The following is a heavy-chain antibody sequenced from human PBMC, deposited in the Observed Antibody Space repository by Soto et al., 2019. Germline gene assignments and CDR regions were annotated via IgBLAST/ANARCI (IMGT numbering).Heavy chain of an antibody. J-gene: IGHJ4*02. D-gene: IGHD2-21*01. V-gene: IGHV3-74*01. Sequence: PGGSLRLSCAASGFTFSRYWIYWVRQTPGKGLVWVSRINSDGITTSYPESVEGRFTVSRDKAKNTLYLQMNSLRAEDTAVYYCARVKPDGFHPYFYYCGQGTLFGVCS. CDR2: INSDGITT. CDR3: ARVKPDGFHPYFYY. CDR1: GFTFSRYW.